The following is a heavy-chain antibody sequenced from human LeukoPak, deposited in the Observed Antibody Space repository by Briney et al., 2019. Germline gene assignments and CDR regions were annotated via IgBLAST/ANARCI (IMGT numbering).Heavy chain of an antibody. V-gene: IGHV4-59*01. CDR3: ARVQDKGVSWFDP. D-gene: IGHD2-15*01. Sequence: SETLSLTCTVSGGSISSYYWSWIRQPPGKGLEWIGYIYYSGSTNYNPSLKSRVTISVDTSKNQFSLKLSSVTAADTAVYYCARVQDKGVSWFDPWGQGTLVTVSS. CDR2: IYYSGST. CDR1: GGSISSYY. J-gene: IGHJ5*02.